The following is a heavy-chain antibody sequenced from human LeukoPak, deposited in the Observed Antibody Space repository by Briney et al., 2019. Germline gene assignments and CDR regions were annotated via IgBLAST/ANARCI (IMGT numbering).Heavy chain of an antibody. Sequence: GGSLRLSCAASGFTFSTYWMHWVRQAPGKGLVWVSGINSDGTSTRYADSVKGRLTISRDNAKNTLYLQMNSLRAEDTAVYYCAKDCSSTSCPTSDYWGQGTLVTVSS. CDR3: AKDCSSTSCPTSDY. D-gene: IGHD2-2*01. CDR1: GFTFSTYW. J-gene: IGHJ4*02. V-gene: IGHV3-74*01. CDR2: INSDGTST.